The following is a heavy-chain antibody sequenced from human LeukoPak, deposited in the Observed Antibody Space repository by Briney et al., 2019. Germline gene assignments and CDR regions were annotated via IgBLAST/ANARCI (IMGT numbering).Heavy chain of an antibody. CDR2: VNDSGGT. D-gene: IGHD1-26*01. CDR3: ARDKFPLVGATGDDAFDI. V-gene: IGHV4-34*01. Sequence: SETLSLTCAVYIDSFTNYYWNWIRQTPGKGLEWIGEVNDSGGTNINPSLKSRVTISVDKSKKQFSLKLSSVTAADTAVYYCARDKFPLVGATGDDAFDIWGQGTMVTVSS. J-gene: IGHJ3*02. CDR1: IDSFTNYY.